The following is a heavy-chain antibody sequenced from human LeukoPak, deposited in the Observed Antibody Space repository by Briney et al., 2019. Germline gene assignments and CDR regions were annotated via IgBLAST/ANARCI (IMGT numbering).Heavy chain of an antibody. D-gene: IGHD2-15*01. Sequence: GGSLRLSCAASGFTLSSYELNWVRQAPGKGLEWLSHISVSGTTIHYADSVKGRFTISRDNAKNSVYLQMTSLRAEDTAVYYCAKDGGGGSKDYYYMGVWGKGTTVTISS. CDR3: AKDGGGGSKDYYYMGV. J-gene: IGHJ6*03. CDR1: GFTLSSYE. CDR2: ISVSGTTI. V-gene: IGHV3-48*03.